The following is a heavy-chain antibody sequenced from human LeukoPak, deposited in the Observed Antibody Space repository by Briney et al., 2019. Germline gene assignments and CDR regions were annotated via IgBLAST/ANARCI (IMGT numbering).Heavy chain of an antibody. D-gene: IGHD3-9*01. Sequence: GGSLRLSCAASGFSFGTHGMSWVRQGPGKGLEWVSALDGSGASIYYTDSVKGRFTISRDNSKNTLFLQMNSLRAEDTAVYYCAKDSPILTVWGQGTMVTVSS. J-gene: IGHJ3*01. CDR2: LDGSGASI. CDR3: AKDSPILTV. V-gene: IGHV3-23*01. CDR1: GFSFGTHG.